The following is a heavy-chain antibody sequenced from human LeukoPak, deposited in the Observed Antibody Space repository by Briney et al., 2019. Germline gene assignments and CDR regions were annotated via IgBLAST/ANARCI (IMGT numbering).Heavy chain of an antibody. CDR1: GGSISSYY. CDR2: IYYSGST. Sequence: SETLSLTCTVSGGSISSYYWSWIRQPPGKGLEWIGYIYYSGSTNYNPSLKSRVTISVDTSKNQFSLKLSSVTAADTAVYYCASSRITIFGVVPQPFDYWGQGTLVTVSS. CDR3: ASSRITIFGVVPQPFDY. V-gene: IGHV4-59*01. J-gene: IGHJ4*02. D-gene: IGHD3-3*01.